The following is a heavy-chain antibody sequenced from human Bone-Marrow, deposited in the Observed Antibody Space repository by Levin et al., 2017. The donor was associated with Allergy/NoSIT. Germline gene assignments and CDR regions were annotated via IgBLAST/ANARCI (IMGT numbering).Heavy chain of an antibody. V-gene: IGHV3-30-3*01. D-gene: IGHD1-26*01. CDR2: ISYDGSNK. Sequence: GGSLRLSCAASGFTFSSYAMHWVRQAPGKGLEWVAVISYDGSNKYYADSVKGRFTISRDNSKNTLYLQMNSLRAEDTAVYYCARDKGGELPPYYYYGMDVWGQGTTVTVSS. CDR3: ARDKGGELPPYYYYGMDV. CDR1: GFTFSSYA. J-gene: IGHJ6*02.